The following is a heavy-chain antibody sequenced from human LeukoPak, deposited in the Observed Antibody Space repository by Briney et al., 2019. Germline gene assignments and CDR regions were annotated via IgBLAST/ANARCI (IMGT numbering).Heavy chain of an antibody. CDR3: ARDMTGIAAAGTFNY. D-gene: IGHD6-13*01. Sequence: GRSLRLSCAASGFIFSSYGMHWVRQAPGKGLEWVAVIWYDGSNKYYADSVKGRFTISRDNSKNTLYLQMNSLRAEDTAVYYCARDMTGIAAAGTFNYWGQGTLVTVSS. CDR1: GFIFSSYG. J-gene: IGHJ4*02. CDR2: IWYDGSNK. V-gene: IGHV3-33*01.